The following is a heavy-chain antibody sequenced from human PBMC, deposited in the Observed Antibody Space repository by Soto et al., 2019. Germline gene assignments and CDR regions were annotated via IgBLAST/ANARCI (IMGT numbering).Heavy chain of an antibody. CDR2: IKQDGSVR. Sequence: GGSLRLSCAASGFTFSSYWMCWVRQAPGKGLEWVANIKQDGSVRYYVDSMKGRFTISRDNANGSLYLQMNSLRVDDTAVYYCARVGVTEASQTFYYYMDVWGKGTTVTVSS. D-gene: IGHD2-8*01. J-gene: IGHJ6*03. CDR1: GFTFSSYW. CDR3: ARVGVTEASQTFYYYMDV. V-gene: IGHV3-7*01.